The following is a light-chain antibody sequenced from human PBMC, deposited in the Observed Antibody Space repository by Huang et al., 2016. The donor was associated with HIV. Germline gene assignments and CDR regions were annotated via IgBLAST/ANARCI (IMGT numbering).Light chain of an antibody. J-gene: IGKJ2*01. CDR1: QNIKGY. CDR2: AAS. V-gene: IGKV1-39*01. CDR3: QQSARTPRT. Sequence: DIQITQSPSSLSASVGDTVIITCRASQNIKGYLNWYQQEPGKAPKLLISAASNLQSGVPSTFSGSGSGTDFTLTINSLQPEDSATYYCQQSARTPRTFGQGTKLEIK.